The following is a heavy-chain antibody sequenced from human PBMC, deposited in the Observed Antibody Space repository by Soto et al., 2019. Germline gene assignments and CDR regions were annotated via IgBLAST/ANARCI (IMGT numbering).Heavy chain of an antibody. D-gene: IGHD4-17*01. CDR1: GGSFSGYY. V-gene: IGHV4-34*01. CDR2: INHSGST. Sequence: SETLSLTCAVYGGSFSGYYWSWIRQPPGKGLEWIGEINHSGSTNYNPSLKSRVTISVDTSKNQFSLKLSSVTAADTAVYYCARGLTTVTTVRYFDHWGQGTLVTVSS. CDR3: ARGLTTVTTVRYFDH. J-gene: IGHJ4*02.